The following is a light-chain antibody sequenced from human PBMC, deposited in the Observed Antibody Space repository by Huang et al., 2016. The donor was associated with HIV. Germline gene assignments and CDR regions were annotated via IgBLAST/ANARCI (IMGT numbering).Light chain of an antibody. CDR2: AAS. J-gene: IGKJ4*01. V-gene: IGKV1-39*01. CDR3: QQTSSVPLT. Sequence: DIQMTQSPSSLSASVGERISITCRASQTISTFLNWYQQKPGKAPKLLIYAASNLQSGVSARFSGTGSGTLFTLTVTGLLPDDFATYFCQQTSSVPLTFGGGTKVEMK. CDR1: QTISTF.